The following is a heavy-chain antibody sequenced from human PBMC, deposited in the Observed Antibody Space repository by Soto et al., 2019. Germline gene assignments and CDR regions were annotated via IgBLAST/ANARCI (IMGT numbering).Heavy chain of an antibody. J-gene: IGHJ6*02. CDR3: AREEVSRPNTYHGLDV. Sequence: EVQLVESGGGLVKPGGSLRLSRAASGFTFNTYTINWVRQAPGKGLEWVSSISSRSVYIYYADSVKGRFTISRDDARNSLYLQMNSLRAEDTAVYYCAREEVSRPNTYHGLDVWGQGTTVTVSS. CDR1: GFTFNTYT. V-gene: IGHV3-21*01. CDR2: ISSRSVYI.